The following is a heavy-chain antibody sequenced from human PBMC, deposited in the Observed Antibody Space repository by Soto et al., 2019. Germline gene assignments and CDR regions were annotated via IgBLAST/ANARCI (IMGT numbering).Heavy chain of an antibody. J-gene: IGHJ5*02. Sequence: GGSVKVSCKASGYTFINYDISWVRQATGQGLEWMGWMNPGSGKTGYANKFQGRVTMTRDAPTSTAHLELSSLTSEDTAVYYCARMASSGTLNWFDPWGQGTLVTVSS. CDR1: GYTFINYD. V-gene: IGHV1-8*02. CDR2: MNPGSGKT. CDR3: ARMASSGTLNWFDP.